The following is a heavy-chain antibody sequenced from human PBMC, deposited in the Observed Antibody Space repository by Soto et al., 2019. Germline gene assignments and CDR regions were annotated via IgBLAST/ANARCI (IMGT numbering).Heavy chain of an antibody. CDR1: GFTFSSYA. D-gene: IGHD1-26*01. CDR3: ARDTGELPTTVFDY. J-gene: IGHJ4*02. CDR2: ISYDGSNK. V-gene: IGHV3-30-3*01. Sequence: PGGSLRLSCAASGFTFSSYAMHWVRQAPGKGLEWVAVISYDGSNKYYADSVKGRFTISRDNSKNTLYLQMNSLRAEDTAVYYCARDTGELPTTVFDYWGQGTLVTVSS.